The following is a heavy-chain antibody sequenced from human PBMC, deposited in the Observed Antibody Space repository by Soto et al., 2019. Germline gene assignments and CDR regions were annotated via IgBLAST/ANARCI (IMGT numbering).Heavy chain of an antibody. CDR3: ARTRNLDV. D-gene: IGHD1-1*01. J-gene: IGHJ6*02. V-gene: IGHV4-34*01. Sequence: QVQLQQWGAGLLKPSETLSLTCAVYGGSLSGYYGNWIRQSPGKGLEWIGEINHSGSTNYNPSLKSRVTISIDTSKYQFSLKLSSVTAADTAVYYCARTRNLDVWGQGTTVIVSS. CDR1: GGSLSGYY. CDR2: INHSGST.